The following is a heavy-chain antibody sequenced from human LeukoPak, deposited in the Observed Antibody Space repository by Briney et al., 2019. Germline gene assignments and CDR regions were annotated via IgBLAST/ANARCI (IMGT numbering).Heavy chain of an antibody. D-gene: IGHD3-10*01. CDR3: ARGRGFGSGSYIY. CDR2: INHSGST. Sequence: SGGSLRLSCAASGVTVSSHYMSWIRQPPGKGLEWIGEINHSGSTNYNPSLKSRVTISVDTSKNQFSLKLSSVTAADTAVYYCARGRGFGSGSYIYWGQGTLVTVSS. J-gene: IGHJ4*02. V-gene: IGHV4-34*01. CDR1: GVTVSSHY.